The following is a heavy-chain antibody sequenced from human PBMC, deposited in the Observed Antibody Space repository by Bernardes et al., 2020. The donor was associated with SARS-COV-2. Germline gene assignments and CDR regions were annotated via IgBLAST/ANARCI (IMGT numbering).Heavy chain of an antibody. V-gene: IGHV3-13*01. Sequence: GGSLRLSCAASGFIFSSYDMHWVRQVTGKGLEWVSAITTASDTYYPDSVKGRFTISRDNAKTSLYLQMNSLRAEDTAVYYCARGSGNYYFDFWGRGTLVTVSS. J-gene: IGHJ4*02. CDR3: ARGSGNYYFDF. D-gene: IGHD1-26*01. CDR1: GFIFSSYD. CDR2: ITTASDT.